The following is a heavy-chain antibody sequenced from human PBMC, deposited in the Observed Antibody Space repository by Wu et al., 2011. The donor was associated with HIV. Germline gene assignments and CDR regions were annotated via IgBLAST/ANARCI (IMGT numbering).Heavy chain of an antibody. J-gene: IGHJ4*02. CDR1: GYSFTNYW. CDR2: IHPGGSDT. Sequence: VQLVQSGAEVKKPGESLRISCKGSGYSFTNYWIGWVRQMPGKGLEWMGIIHPGGSDTKYSPSFQGQVTISADRSISTAYLQWNSLKASDSAIYFCARDRGVAPEXDFDYWGQGTLVTVSS. V-gene: IGHV5-51*03. D-gene: IGHD1-14*01. CDR3: ARDRGVAPEXDFDY.